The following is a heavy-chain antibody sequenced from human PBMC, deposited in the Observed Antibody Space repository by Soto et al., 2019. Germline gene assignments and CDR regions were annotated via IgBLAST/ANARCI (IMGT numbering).Heavy chain of an antibody. D-gene: IGHD3-16*01. J-gene: IGHJ3*02. V-gene: IGHV4-39*01. Sequence: QLQLQESGPGLVKPSETLSLTCTVSGGSISSSNYYWGWIRQPPGKGLEWIGSIYYSGSTSYNSSLKSRVTISVDTSKNQFSLRLRSVTAADTALYHCASPTLGAFDIWGQGTMVTVSS. CDR3: ASPTLGAFDI. CDR2: IYYSGST. CDR1: GGSISSSNYY.